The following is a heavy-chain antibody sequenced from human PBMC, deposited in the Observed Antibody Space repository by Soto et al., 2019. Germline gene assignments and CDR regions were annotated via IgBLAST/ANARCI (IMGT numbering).Heavy chain of an antibody. CDR3: AKRWLRGWFDP. J-gene: IGHJ5*02. CDR1: GFTFSSYA. D-gene: IGHD5-12*01. V-gene: IGHV3-23*01. Sequence: EVQLLESGGGLVQPGGSLRLSCAASGFTFSSYAMSWVRQAPGRGLGWAPVIGGSGGGTYYADSVKGRFTISRDNSKNTLYLQMNSLRAEDTAVYYCAKRWLRGWFDPWGQGTLVTVSS. CDR2: IGGSGGGT.